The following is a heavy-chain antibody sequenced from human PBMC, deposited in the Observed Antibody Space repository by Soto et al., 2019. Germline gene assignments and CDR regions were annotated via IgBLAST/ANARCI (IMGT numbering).Heavy chain of an antibody. CDR2: ISPYNGDT. Sequence: QVQLVQSRAEVRKPGASVKVSCEASGYTFTTYGISWVRQAPGQGLEWMAWISPYNGDTNFAQKFQGRVTMTTDTSTSTVYMELRSLRSDDTAVYYWARTVSGEYFDYWAQGTLVTVSS. CDR3: ARTVSGEYFDY. V-gene: IGHV1-18*01. J-gene: IGHJ4*02. D-gene: IGHD4-4*01. CDR1: GYTFTTYG.